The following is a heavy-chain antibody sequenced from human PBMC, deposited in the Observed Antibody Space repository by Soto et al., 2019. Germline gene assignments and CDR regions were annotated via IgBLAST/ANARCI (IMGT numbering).Heavy chain of an antibody. CDR1: GGSISSYD. CDR2: IYTSGST. D-gene: IGHD3-10*01. CDR3: ARDNPGLTTVRGTARTNWFDP. J-gene: IGHJ5*02. V-gene: IGHV4-4*07. Sequence: SETLSRTCTVSGGSISSYDWSWIRQPAGKGLEWIGRIYTSGSTNYNPSLKSRVTMSVDTSKNQFSLKLSSVTAADTAVYYCARDNPGLTTVRGTARTNWFDPWGQGTLVTVSS.